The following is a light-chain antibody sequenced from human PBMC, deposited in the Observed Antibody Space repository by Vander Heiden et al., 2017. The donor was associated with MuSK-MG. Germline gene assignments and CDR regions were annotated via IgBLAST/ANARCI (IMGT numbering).Light chain of an antibody. J-gene: IGKJ1*01. CDR2: GAS. V-gene: IGKV3-20*01. CDR3: QQYGSSPWT. CDR1: QSVSSSY. Sequence: EIVFTQSPSTLSLSPGERATLPFRAKQSVSSSYLAWYQQKPGQAPRLLIYGASSRATGIPDRFSGSGSGTDFTLTISSLEPEDFAVYYCQQYGSSPWTFGQGTKVEIK.